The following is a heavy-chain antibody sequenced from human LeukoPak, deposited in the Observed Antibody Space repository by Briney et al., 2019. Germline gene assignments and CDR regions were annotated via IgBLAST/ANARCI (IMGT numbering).Heavy chain of an antibody. CDR3: AGGGIADLNWFDP. V-gene: IGHV4-34*01. J-gene: IGHJ5*02. CDR1: GGSFSGYY. Sequence: SETLSLTCAVYGGSFSGYYWSWIRQPPGKGLEWIGEINHSGSTNYNPSLKSRVTISVDTSKNQFSLKLSSVTAADTAVYYCAGGGIADLNWFDPWGQGTLVTVSS. D-gene: IGHD6-13*01. CDR2: INHSGST.